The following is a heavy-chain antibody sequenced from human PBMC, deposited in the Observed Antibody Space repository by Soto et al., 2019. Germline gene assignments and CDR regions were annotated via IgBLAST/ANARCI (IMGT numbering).Heavy chain of an antibody. CDR1: GFTFSSYG. D-gene: IGHD2-8*01. CDR2: IWYDGSNK. V-gene: IGHV3-33*01. J-gene: IGHJ6*02. Sequence: QVQLVESGGGVVQPGRSLRLSCAASGFTFSSYGMHWVRQAPGKGLEWVAVIWYDGSNKYYADSVKGRFTISRDNSKNTLYLQMNSLRAEDTAVYYCAREAYYCTNGVCALYYYGMDVWGQGTTVTVSS. CDR3: AREAYYCTNGVCALYYYGMDV.